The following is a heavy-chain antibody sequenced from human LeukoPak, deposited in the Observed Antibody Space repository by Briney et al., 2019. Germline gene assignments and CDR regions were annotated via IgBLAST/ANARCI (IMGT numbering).Heavy chain of an antibody. Sequence: SVKVSCKASGGTFSSYAISWVRQAPGQGLEWMGRIIPILGIANYAQKFQGRVTITADKSTSTAYMELSSLRSEDTAVYYCATAGANYYDSSGTFDYWGQGTLVTVSS. CDR2: IIPILGIA. D-gene: IGHD3-22*01. J-gene: IGHJ4*02. V-gene: IGHV1-69*04. CDR3: ATAGANYYDSSGTFDY. CDR1: GGTFSSYA.